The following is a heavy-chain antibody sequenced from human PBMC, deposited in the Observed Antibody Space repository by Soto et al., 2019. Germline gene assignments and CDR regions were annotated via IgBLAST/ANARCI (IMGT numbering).Heavy chain of an antibody. CDR2: INPSGGST. Sequence: QVQLVQSGAEVKKPGASVKVSCKASGYTFTSYYMHWVRQAPGQGLEWMGIINPSGGSTSYAQKFQGRVTMTRDTSTSTVYMELSSLRSEDTAVYYCARRDHPDYYYCGMDVWGQGTTVTVSS. CDR3: ARRDHPDYYYCGMDV. J-gene: IGHJ6*02. CDR1: GYTFTSYY. V-gene: IGHV1-46*01.